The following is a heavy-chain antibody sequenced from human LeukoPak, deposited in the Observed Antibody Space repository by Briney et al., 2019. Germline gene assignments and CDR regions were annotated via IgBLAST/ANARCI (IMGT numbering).Heavy chain of an antibody. CDR3: ARWGSGTSCPNTSKRQYFHH. CDR1: GFTVSSNY. D-gene: IGHD2-15*01. V-gene: IGHV3-66*02. CDR2: IYSCGST. J-gene: IGHJ1*01. Sequence: QPGGSLRLSCAASGFTVSSNYMSWVRQAPGKGLEWVSVIYSCGSTYYADSVKGRFTISRDNSKNTLYLQMNSLRAEDTAVYYCARWGSGTSCPNTSKRQYFHHWGQGTLVTVSS.